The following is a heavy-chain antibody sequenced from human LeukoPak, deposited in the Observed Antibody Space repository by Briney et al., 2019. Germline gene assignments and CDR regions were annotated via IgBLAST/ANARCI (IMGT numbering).Heavy chain of an antibody. Sequence: SETLSLTCAVYGGSFSGYYWSWIRQPPGKGLEWIGETNHSGSTNYNPSLKSRVTISVDTSKNQFSLKLSSVTAADTAVYYCARGRSRYYYDSSGTSPFDYWGQGTLVTVSS. J-gene: IGHJ4*02. CDR2: TNHSGST. CDR3: ARGRSRYYYDSSGTSPFDY. CDR1: GGSFSGYY. V-gene: IGHV4-34*01. D-gene: IGHD3-22*01.